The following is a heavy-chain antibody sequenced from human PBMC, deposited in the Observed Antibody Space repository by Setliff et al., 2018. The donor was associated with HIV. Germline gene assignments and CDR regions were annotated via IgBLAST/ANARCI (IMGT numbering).Heavy chain of an antibody. D-gene: IGHD6-6*01. J-gene: IGHJ4*02. CDR2: IKNRPAGGTT. CDR3: SINSPLSS. CDR1: GFTFSDVW. Sequence: LRLSCAASGFTFSDVWVNWVRQAPGRGLEWVGRIKNRPAGGTTEYAAPVKGRFTISRDDSKNMAYLQMNSLKIEDTALYFCSINSPLSSWGQGTLVTVSS. V-gene: IGHV3-15*01.